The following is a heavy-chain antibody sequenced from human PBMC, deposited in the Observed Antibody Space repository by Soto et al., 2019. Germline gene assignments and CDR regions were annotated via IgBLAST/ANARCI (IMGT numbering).Heavy chain of an antibody. CDR3: ARTIPTFRLHDYYSMDV. J-gene: IGHJ6*03. Sequence: SETLSLTCPVSGGSITSSSCYWGWIRQPPGKGLEWIGSIYYSGSTYYNPSLKSRVTISVDTSKNQFSLKLSSVTAADTAVYYCARTIPTFRLHDYYSMDVWVKGTSVT. CDR1: GGSITSSSCY. CDR2: IYYSGST. D-gene: IGHD5-12*01. V-gene: IGHV4-39*01.